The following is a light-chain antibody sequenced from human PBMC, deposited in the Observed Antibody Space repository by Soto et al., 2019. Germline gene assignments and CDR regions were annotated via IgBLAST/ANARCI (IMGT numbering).Light chain of an antibody. Sequence: EVLLSQSPCTLSLSAGESAPLSCRASQIVNTFYLAWYQQKPGHAPSLLIHGASSRATGIPDRLSGSGPGTDFTLTISRLEPEDFAVYYCQQYGNSRTFGQGTKVDIK. CDR2: GAS. CDR1: QIVNTFY. V-gene: IGKV3-20*01. J-gene: IGKJ1*01. CDR3: QQYGNSRT.